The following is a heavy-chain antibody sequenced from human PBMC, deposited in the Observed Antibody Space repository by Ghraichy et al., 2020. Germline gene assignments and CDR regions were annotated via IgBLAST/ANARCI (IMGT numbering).Heavy chain of an antibody. V-gene: IGHV3-33*01. J-gene: IGHJ3*02. Sequence: GGSLRLSCAASGFTFSSYGMHWVRQAPGKGLEWVAVIWYDGSNKYYADSVKGRFTISRDNSKNTLYLQMNSLRAEDTAVYYCARIETVMYAFDIWGQGTMVTVS. CDR2: IWYDGSNK. CDR3: ARIETVMYAFDI. CDR1: GFTFSSYG. D-gene: IGHD4-17*01.